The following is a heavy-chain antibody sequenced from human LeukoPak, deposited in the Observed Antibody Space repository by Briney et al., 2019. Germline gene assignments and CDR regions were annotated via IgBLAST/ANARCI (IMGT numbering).Heavy chain of an antibody. Sequence: ASVKVSCKASGYTLTSYDINWVRQATGQGLEWMGWMNPNSGNTGYAQKFQGRVTITRNTSISTAYMELSSLRSEDTAVYYCASGRSGWPFDYWGQGTLVTVSS. CDR2: MNPNSGNT. CDR1: GYTLTSYD. V-gene: IGHV1-8*03. J-gene: IGHJ4*02. D-gene: IGHD6-19*01. CDR3: ASGRSGWPFDY.